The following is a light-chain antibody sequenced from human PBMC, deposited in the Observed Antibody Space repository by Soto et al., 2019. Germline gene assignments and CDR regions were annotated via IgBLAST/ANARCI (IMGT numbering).Light chain of an antibody. V-gene: IGKV3-11*01. Sequence: IVFTQSPSTLPLSPGERATLCCRASQRVTNYLAWYQQKPGLAPRLLIYDASNRATGIPARFSGSGSGTDFTLTISSLEPEDFAVYYCQQRSNWPLTFGGGTKVDIK. CDR1: QRVTNY. J-gene: IGKJ4*01. CDR3: QQRSNWPLT. CDR2: DAS.